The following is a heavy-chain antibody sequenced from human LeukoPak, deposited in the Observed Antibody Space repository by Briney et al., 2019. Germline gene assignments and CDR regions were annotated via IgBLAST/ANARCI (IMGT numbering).Heavy chain of an antibody. CDR2: IWYDGSNK. CDR1: GFTFSSYG. V-gene: IGHV3-33*01. Sequence: GGSLRLSCAASGFTFSSYGMHWVRQAPGTGLERVAVIWYDGSNKYYADSVKGRFTISRDNSKNTLYLQMNSLRAEDTAVYYCATTMQQLVPYFDYWGQGTLVTVSS. D-gene: IGHD6-13*01. CDR3: ATTMQQLVPYFDY. J-gene: IGHJ4*02.